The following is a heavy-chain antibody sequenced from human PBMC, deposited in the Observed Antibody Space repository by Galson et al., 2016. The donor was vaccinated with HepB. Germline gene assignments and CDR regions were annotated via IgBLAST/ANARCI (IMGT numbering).Heavy chain of an antibody. V-gene: IGHV3-30*18. CDR3: AKDHAFLGHYFYGMDV. J-gene: IGHJ6*02. Sequence: SLRLSCAASGFTFSSYGMHWVRQAPGKGLEWVAVISYDGSNKYYADSVKGRFTISRDNSKNTLYLQMNSLRAEDTAVYYCAKDHAFLGHYFYGMDVWGQGTTVTVSS. CDR1: GFTFSSYG. CDR2: ISYDGSNK. D-gene: IGHD3-9*01.